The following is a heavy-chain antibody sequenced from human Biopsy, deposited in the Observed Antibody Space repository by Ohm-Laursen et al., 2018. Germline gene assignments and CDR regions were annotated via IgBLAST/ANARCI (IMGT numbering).Heavy chain of an antibody. CDR3: ARDETGSSVFGPYYYGMDV. CDR2: INPTGGTT. D-gene: IGHD3-9*01. Sequence: GSSVKVSCKASGYSFTKYYINWVRQAPGQRLEWMGIINPTGGTTSYAEKFQGRVTLTRDTSTGTVYLGLNSLIYEDTALYYCARDETGSSVFGPYYYGMDVWGQGTTVTVSS. V-gene: IGHV1-46*01. J-gene: IGHJ6*02. CDR1: GYSFTKYY.